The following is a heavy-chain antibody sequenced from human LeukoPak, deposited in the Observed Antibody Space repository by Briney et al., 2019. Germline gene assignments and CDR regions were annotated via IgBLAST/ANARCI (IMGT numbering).Heavy chain of an antibody. CDR3: AELGITMIGGV. Sequence: PGVSVRLSWAASGFTFSSYQMNWVRQAPGKGLEWVSYISSGSTIYYADSGKGRFTISRDNAKNSLYLQMNSLRAEDTAVYYCAELGITMIGGVWGKGTTVTISS. V-gene: IGHV3-48*03. J-gene: IGHJ6*04. CDR2: ISSGSTI. CDR1: GFTFSSYQ. D-gene: IGHD3-10*02.